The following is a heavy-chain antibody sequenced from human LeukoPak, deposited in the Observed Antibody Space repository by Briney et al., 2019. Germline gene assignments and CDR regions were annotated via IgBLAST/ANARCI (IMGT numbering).Heavy chain of an antibody. CDR2: IGSSSENI. V-gene: IGHV3-21*01. D-gene: IGHD4-17*01. Sequence: PGGSLRLSCAASGFTFNIYSMTWVRQAPGKGLEWVSSIGSSSENIYYADSVRGRFTISRDNAKNSLFLQMSSLRAEDTAVYYCARWTTLTTKALDYWGQGTLVTVS. CDR3: ARWTTLTTKALDY. J-gene: IGHJ4*02. CDR1: GFTFNIYS.